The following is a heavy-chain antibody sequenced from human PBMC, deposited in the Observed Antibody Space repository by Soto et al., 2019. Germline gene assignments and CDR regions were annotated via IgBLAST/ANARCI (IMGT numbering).Heavy chain of an antibody. CDR2: ISSSSSYI. D-gene: IGHD1-20*01. CDR1: GFTFSSYS. Sequence: GGSLRLSCAASGFTFSSYSMNWVRQAPGKGLEWVSSISSSSSYIYYADSVKGRFTISRDNAKNSLYLQMNSLRAEDTAVYYCANSETLYNWNDGSSDAFDIWGQGTMVTVSS. J-gene: IGHJ3*02. V-gene: IGHV3-21*01. CDR3: ANSETLYNWNDGSSDAFDI.